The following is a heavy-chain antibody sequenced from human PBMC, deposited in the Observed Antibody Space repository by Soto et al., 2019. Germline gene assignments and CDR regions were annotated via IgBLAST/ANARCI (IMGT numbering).Heavy chain of an antibody. CDR2: ISYDGSNK. CDR1: GFTFSSYA. J-gene: IGHJ6*02. D-gene: IGHD5-12*01. CDR3: ARDNPPFFVSPDLLYSDYVYYYGMDV. Sequence: GGSLRLSCAASGFTFSSYAMHWVRQAPGKGLEWVAVISYDGSNKYYADSVKGRFTISRDNSKNTLYLQMNSLRADDTAVYYCARDNPPFFVSPDLLYSDYVYYYGMDVWGQGTTVTVSS. V-gene: IGHV3-30-3*01.